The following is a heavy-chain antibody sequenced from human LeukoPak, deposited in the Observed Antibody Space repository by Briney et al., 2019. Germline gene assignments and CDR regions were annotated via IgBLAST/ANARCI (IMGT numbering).Heavy chain of an antibody. CDR3: ARYSGRWLQSDFDY. CDR1: GFTFNNYA. J-gene: IGHJ4*02. Sequence: GGSLRLSCAASGFTFNNYAMNWVRQAPGKGLEWVSVISYTGATTSYADSVKGRFTISRDNAKNSLYLQMNSLRAEDTAVYYCARYSGRWLQSDFDYWGQGTLVTVSS. CDR2: ISYTGATT. D-gene: IGHD5-24*01. V-gene: IGHV3-48*04.